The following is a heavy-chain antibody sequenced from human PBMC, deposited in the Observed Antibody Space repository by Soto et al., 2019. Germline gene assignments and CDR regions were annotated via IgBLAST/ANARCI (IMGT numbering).Heavy chain of an antibody. CDR3: TSYIVVVTAIHY. CDR1: GFTFSNAW. D-gene: IGHD2-21*02. J-gene: IGHJ4*02. V-gene: IGHV3-15*07. CDR2: IKSKTDGGTT. Sequence: GGSLRLSCAASGFTFSNAWMNWVRQAPGKGLEWVGRIKSKTDGGTTDYAAPVKGRFTISRDDSKNTLYLQMNSLKTEDTAVYYCTSYIVVVTAIHYWGQGTLVTVSS.